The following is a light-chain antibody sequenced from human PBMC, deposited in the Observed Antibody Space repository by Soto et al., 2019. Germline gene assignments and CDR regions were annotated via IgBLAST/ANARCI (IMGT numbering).Light chain of an antibody. CDR3: NSYTSSGSRV. Sequence: QSALTQPPSASGSPGQSVTISCTGTSSDVGGYNYVSWYQQHPGKAPKLMIYEVSNRPSGVSDRFSGSKSGNTASLTISGLQAEDEADYYCNSYTSSGSRVFGGGTKVTVL. V-gene: IGLV2-14*01. J-gene: IGLJ2*01. CDR1: SSDVGGYNY. CDR2: EVS.